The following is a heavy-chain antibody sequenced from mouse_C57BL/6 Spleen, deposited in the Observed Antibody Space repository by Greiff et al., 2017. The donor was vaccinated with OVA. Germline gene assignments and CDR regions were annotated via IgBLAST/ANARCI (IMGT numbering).Heavy chain of an antibody. D-gene: IGHD2-4*01. J-gene: IGHJ2*01. V-gene: IGHV3-6*01. CDR2: ISYDGSN. CDR1: GYSITSGYY. CDR3: AREHYYDYVFDY. Sequence: EVKLMESGPGLVKPSQSLSLTCSVTGYSITSGYYWNWIRQFPGNKLEWMGYISYDGSNNYNPSLKNRISITRDTSKNQFFLKLNSVTTEDTATYYCAREHYYDYVFDYWGQGTTLTVSS.